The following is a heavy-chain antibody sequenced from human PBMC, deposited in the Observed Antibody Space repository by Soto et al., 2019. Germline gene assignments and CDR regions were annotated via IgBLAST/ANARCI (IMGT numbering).Heavy chain of an antibody. CDR2: IYRGFST. V-gene: IGHV3-53*01. CDR1: GFNVTNTY. J-gene: IGHJ3*02. CDR3: ARDRSDSSRDDSFDI. D-gene: IGHD6-6*01. Sequence: XGSLKLSCAVSGFNVTNTYMSWVRQAPGKGLEWVSVIYRGFSTFYADSVKGRFTVSRDDSKNTVSLQMNSLRAEDTAVYYCARDRSDSSRDDSFDIWGQGTMVTVSS.